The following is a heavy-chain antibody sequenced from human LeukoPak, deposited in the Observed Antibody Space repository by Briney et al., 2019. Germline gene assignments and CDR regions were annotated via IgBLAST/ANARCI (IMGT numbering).Heavy chain of an antibody. CDR2: IKTDGSIT. V-gene: IGHV3-74*01. J-gene: IGHJ5*02. Sequence: GGSLRLSCAASGLTLSGYWMNWVRHAPGKGLEWVSRIKTDGSITTYADSVKGRFTISRDNAKNTLYLQMNSLRVEDTAVYYCARSDWFAPWGQGTLVIVSS. CDR3: ARSDWFAP. CDR1: GLTLSGYW.